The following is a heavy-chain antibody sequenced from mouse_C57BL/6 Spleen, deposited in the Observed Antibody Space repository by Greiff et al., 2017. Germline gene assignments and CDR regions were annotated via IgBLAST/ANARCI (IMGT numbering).Heavy chain of an antibody. CDR2: INPYNGGT. V-gene: IGHV1-19*01. D-gene: IGHD2-4*01. CDR1: GYTFTDYY. J-gene: IGHJ2*01. CDR3: ARRGDYDGY. Sequence: VQLQQSGPVLVKPGASVKMSCKASGYTFTDYYMNWVKQSHGKSLEWIGVINPYNGGTSYNEKFKGKATLTVDKSSSTAYMELNSLTSEDSAVYYCARRGDYDGYWGQGTTLTVSS.